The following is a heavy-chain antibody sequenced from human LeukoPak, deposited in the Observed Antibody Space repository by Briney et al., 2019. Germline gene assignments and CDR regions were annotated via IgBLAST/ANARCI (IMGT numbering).Heavy chain of an antibody. V-gene: IGHV3-30*18. CDR1: GFTFSSYG. J-gene: IGHJ4*02. CDR3: AKPPEVGATVGYFDY. CDR2: ISFDGSSQ. Sequence: GRSLTLSCAASGFTFSSYGMHWVRQAPGKGLEWVALISFDGSSQYYADSVKGRFTISRDNSKNTLYLQMNSLRAEDTAVYYCAKPPEVGATVGYFDYWGQGTLVTVSS. D-gene: IGHD1-26*01.